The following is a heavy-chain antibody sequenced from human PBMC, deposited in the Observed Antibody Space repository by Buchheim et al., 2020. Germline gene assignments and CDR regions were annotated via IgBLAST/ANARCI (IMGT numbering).Heavy chain of an antibody. V-gene: IGHV4-34*01. Sequence: QVQLQQWGAGLLKPSETLSLTCAVYGGSFSGYYWSWIRQPPGKGLEWIGEINHSGSTNYNPSLKSRVTISVDTSKNQFSLKLSSVTAADTAVYYWARGGRIAVAGRAFDYWGQGTL. CDR1: GGSFSGYY. D-gene: IGHD6-13*01. CDR2: INHSGST. J-gene: IGHJ4*02. CDR3: ARGGRIAVAGRAFDY.